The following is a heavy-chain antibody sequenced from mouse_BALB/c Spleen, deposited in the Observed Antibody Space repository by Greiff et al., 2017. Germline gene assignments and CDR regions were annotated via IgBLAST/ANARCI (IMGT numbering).Heavy chain of an antibody. CDR2: IYPGDGDT. V-gene: IGHV1-80*01. J-gene: IGHJ4*01. D-gene: IGHD3-3*01. Sequence: VQRVESGAELVRPGSSVKISCKASGYAFSSYWMNWVKQRPGQGLEWIGQIYPGDGDTNYNGKFKGKATLTADKSSSTAYMQLSSLTSEDSAVYFCARGGLLHYYAMDYWGQGTSVTVSS. CDR3: ARGGLLHYYAMDY. CDR1: GYAFSSYW.